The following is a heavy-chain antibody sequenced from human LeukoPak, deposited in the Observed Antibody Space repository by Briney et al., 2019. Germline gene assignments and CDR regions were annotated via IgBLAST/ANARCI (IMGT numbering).Heavy chain of an antibody. Sequence: SETLCLTCTVSGGSISSYYWSWIRQPPGKGLEWIGYIYYSGSTNYNPSLKSRVTISVDTSKNQFSLKLSSVTAADTAVYYCARVTGDSAHAFDIWGQGTMVTVSS. CDR3: ARVTGDSAHAFDI. V-gene: IGHV4-59*01. D-gene: IGHD7-27*01. CDR2: IYYSGST. CDR1: GGSISSYY. J-gene: IGHJ3*02.